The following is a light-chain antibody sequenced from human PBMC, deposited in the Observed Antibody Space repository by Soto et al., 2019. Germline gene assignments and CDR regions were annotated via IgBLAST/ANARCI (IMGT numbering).Light chain of an antibody. CDR1: QSVSSN. J-gene: IGKJ1*01. CDR2: GAS. CDR3: QQYNNWWT. Sequence: EIVMTQSPATLSVSPGERATLSCRASQSVSSNLAWYQQKPGQAPRLLIYGASTRATGIPARFSGSGSGTEFTLTLNSLQSEDFAVYYCQQYNNWWTFGQGTKVEIK. V-gene: IGKV3-15*01.